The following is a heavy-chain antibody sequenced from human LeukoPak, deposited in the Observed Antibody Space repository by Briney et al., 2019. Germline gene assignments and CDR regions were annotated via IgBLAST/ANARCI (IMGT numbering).Heavy chain of an antibody. D-gene: IGHD6-13*01. Sequence: ASVKVSCKVSGYTLTELSMHWVRQAPGQGLEWMGGFDPEDGETIYAQKFQGRVTMTEDTSTDTAYMELSSLRAEDTAVYYCAQKSSSWTNFDYWGQGTLVTVS. CDR2: FDPEDGET. CDR1: GYTLTELS. CDR3: AQKSSSWTNFDY. V-gene: IGHV1-24*01. J-gene: IGHJ4*02.